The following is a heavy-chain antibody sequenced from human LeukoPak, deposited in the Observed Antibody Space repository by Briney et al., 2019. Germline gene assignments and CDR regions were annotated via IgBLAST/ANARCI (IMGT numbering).Heavy chain of an antibody. V-gene: IGHV4-61*01. CDR3: ASTYGSGSYYDYYFDY. CDR2: IYYSGST. D-gene: IGHD3-10*01. Sequence: SETLSLTCTVSGGSVNSGSYYWNWIRQPPGKGLEWIGYIYYSGSTNYNPSLKSRVTISVDTSKNQFSLKLSSVTAADTAVYYCASTYGSGSYYDYYFDYWGQGTLVTVSS. CDR1: GGSVNSGSYY. J-gene: IGHJ4*02.